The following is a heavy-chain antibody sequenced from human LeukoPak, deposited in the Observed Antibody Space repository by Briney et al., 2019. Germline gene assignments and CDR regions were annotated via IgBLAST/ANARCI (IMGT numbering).Heavy chain of an antibody. V-gene: IGHV3-23*01. CDR3: AKGSSSSRPYYFDY. D-gene: IGHD6-13*01. Sequence: GGSLRLSCAASGFTFNNYVMNWVRQAPGKGLEWVSAITDSSTSTYYADSVKGRFTISRHNSKNTLYLQMNSLRAEDTAVYYCAKGSSSSRPYYFDYWGQGTLDTVSS. J-gene: IGHJ4*02. CDR1: GFTFNNYV. CDR2: ITDSSTST.